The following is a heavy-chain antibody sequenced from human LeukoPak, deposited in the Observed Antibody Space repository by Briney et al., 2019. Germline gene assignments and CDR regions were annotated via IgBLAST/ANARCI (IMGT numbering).Heavy chain of an antibody. CDR2: IYYSGST. V-gene: IGHV4-39*07. CDR1: GGSISNSSYY. D-gene: IGHD3-22*01. CDR3: ARTLYDSSGYPNQFDY. J-gene: IGHJ4*02. Sequence: SETLSLTCTVSGGSISNSSYYWGWIRQPPGKGLEWIGSIYYSGSTYYKSSLKSRVTISVDTSKKQFSLKLNSVTAADTAVYYCARTLYDSSGYPNQFDYWGQGTLVTVSS.